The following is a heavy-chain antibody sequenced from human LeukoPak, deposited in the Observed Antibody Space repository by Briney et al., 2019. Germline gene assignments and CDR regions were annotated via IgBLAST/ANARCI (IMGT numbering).Heavy chain of an antibody. CDR2: IYHSGST. CDR1: GGSISSGGYS. CDR3: ARFGPEITIFGVVIHPQSYYYYYYGMDV. J-gene: IGHJ6*02. Sequence: SETLSLTCAVSGGSISSGGYSWSWIRQPPGKGLEWIGYIYHSGSTYYNPSLKSRVTISVDRSKNQFSLKLSSVTAADTAVYYCARFGPEITIFGVVIHPQSYYYYYYGMDVWGQGTTVTVSS. D-gene: IGHD3-3*01. V-gene: IGHV4-30-2*01.